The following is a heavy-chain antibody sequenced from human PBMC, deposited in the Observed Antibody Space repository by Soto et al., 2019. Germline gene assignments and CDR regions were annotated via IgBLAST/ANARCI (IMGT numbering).Heavy chain of an antibody. D-gene: IGHD3-3*01. CDR2: ISAYNGNT. CDR1: GYTFTSYG. V-gene: IGHV1-18*01. CDR3: ATLVNTIFGVVTPLGYYGMDV. Sequence: ASVKVSCKASGYTFTSYGISWVRQAPGQGLEWMGWISAYNGNTNYAQKLQGRVTITADESTSTAYMELSSLRSEDTAVYYCATLVNTIFGVVTPLGYYGMDVWGQGTTVTVSS. J-gene: IGHJ6*02.